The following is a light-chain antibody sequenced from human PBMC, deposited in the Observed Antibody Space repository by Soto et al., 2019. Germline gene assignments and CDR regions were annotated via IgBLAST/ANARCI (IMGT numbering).Light chain of an antibody. CDR3: LQDYNYPIT. CDR1: QGIRND. CDR2: AAS. Sequence: AIQMTQSPSSLSASVGDRVTITCRASQGIRNDLGWYQQKPGNAPKLLIYAASSLHSGVPSRFSGSASGTDFTLTISSLQTEDFATDYCLQDYNYPITFGHGTRLEIK. J-gene: IGKJ5*01. V-gene: IGKV1-6*01.